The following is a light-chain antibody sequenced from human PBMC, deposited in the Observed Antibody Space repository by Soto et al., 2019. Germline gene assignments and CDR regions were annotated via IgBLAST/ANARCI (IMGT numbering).Light chain of an antibody. CDR1: QTVSTNY. CDR3: HQYDSSPST. CDR2: GAS. J-gene: IGKJ1*01. V-gene: IGKV3-20*01. Sequence: EIVCTQSPGTLSLSPGERATLSCSASQTVSTNYLAWYQQKPGQAPRLLIYGASKRATGIPDRFSGSGSGTDFTLTISRLEPEDFAVYYCHQYDSSPSTFGQGTKVDIK.